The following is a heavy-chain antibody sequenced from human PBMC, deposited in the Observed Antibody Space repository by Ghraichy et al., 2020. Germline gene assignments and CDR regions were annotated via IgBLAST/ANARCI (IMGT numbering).Heavy chain of an antibody. CDR2: ISGSGGST. D-gene: IGHD4-17*01. CDR1: GFTFSSYA. V-gene: IGHV3-23*01. J-gene: IGHJ6*03. Sequence: GGSLRLSCAASGFTFSSYAMSWVRQAPGKGLEWVSAISGSGGSTYYADSVKGRFTISRDNSKNTLYLQMNSLRAEDTAVYYCAKDGYGDLYYYYYMDVWGKGTTVTVSS. CDR3: AKDGYGDLYYYYYMDV.